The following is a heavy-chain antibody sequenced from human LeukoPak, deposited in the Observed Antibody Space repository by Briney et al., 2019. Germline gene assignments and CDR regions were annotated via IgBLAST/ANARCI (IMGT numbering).Heavy chain of an antibody. Sequence: ASVKVSCKASGYTFTSYYMHWVRQAPGQGLEWMGIINPSGGSTSYAQKFQGRATMTRDTSTSTVYMELSSLRSEDTAVYYCARDSLKDAFDIWGQGTMVTVSS. V-gene: IGHV1-46*01. CDR1: GYTFTSYY. CDR2: INPSGGST. J-gene: IGHJ3*02. CDR3: ARDSLKDAFDI.